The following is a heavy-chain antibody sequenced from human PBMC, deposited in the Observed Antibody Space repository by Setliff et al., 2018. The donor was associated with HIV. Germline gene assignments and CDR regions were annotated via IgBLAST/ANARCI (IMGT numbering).Heavy chain of an antibody. CDR2: FDPEDDET. Sequence: GASVKVSCKASGYTFRNFGISWVRQAPGKGLEWMGGFDPEDDETVYAQKFQGRVTITTDESTSTAYMELSSLRSEDTAVYYCVGLRYFDWNKDYWGQGTLVTVSS. V-gene: IGHV1-24*01. J-gene: IGHJ4*02. CDR1: GYTFRNFG. D-gene: IGHD3-9*01. CDR3: VGLRYFDWNKDY.